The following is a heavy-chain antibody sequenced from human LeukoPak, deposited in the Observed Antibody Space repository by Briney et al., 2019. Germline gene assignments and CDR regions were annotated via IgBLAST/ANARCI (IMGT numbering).Heavy chain of an antibody. Sequence: GESLKISCKGSGYSFTNYWIGWVRQMPGKGLEWLGIIYPGDSDTRYSPSFQVQVTISADKSISTAYLQWSSLKASDTAMYYCARPPGVATEAYWGQGTLVIVSS. CDR2: IYPGDSDT. J-gene: IGHJ4*02. CDR1: GYSFTNYW. CDR3: ARPPGVATEAY. D-gene: IGHD5-12*01. V-gene: IGHV5-51*01.